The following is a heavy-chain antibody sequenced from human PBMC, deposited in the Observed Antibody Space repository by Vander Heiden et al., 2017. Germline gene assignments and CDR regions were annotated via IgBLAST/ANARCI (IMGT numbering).Heavy chain of an antibody. Sequence: EVQLVESGGGLVQPGGSLRLSCEASGCTLSLNSMSWVRQDPGKGLEWISYISTSGSTIKYADSVKGRITISRNNAKNSVYLQMNSVRGDDTAVYYCARLYCSSTSCYVDYWGQGTLVTVSS. CDR1: GCTLSLNS. CDR3: ARLYCSSTSCYVDY. J-gene: IGHJ4*02. V-gene: IGHV3-48*01. CDR2: ISTSGSTI. D-gene: IGHD2-2*01.